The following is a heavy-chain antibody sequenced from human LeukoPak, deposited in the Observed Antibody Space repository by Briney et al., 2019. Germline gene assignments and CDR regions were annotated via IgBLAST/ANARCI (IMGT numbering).Heavy chain of an antibody. Sequence: SETLSLTCTVSGGSISSSSYYWGWIRQPPGKGLEWIGSIYYSGSTYYNPSLKSRVTISVDTSKNQFSLKLSSVTAADTAVYYCARGHLMTTRYYYGMDVWGQGTTVTVSS. D-gene: IGHD4-11*01. CDR1: GGSISSSSYY. CDR2: IYYSGST. CDR3: ARGHLMTTRYYYGMDV. J-gene: IGHJ6*02. V-gene: IGHV4-39*01.